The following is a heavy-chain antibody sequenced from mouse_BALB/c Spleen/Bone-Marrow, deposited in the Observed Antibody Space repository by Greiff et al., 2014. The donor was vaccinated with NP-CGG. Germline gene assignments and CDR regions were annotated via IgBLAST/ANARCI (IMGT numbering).Heavy chain of an antibody. J-gene: IGHJ3*01. Sequence: DVKLQESGAELVKPGASVKLSCTAPGFNIKDTYMNWVKQRPEQGLEWIGRIEPANGNTKYDPKFQGKATITTDTSSNTAYLQLSSLTSEDTAVYYCARGKGIYLGFAYWGQGTLVTVSA. CDR1: GFNIKDTY. CDR2: IEPANGNT. CDR3: ARGKGIYLGFAY. V-gene: IGHV14-3*02. D-gene: IGHD2-1*01.